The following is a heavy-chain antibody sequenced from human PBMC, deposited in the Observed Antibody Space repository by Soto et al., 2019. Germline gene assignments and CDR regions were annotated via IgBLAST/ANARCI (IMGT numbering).Heavy chain of an antibody. D-gene: IGHD2-15*01. CDR2: IYYGGTT. CDR3: ARGWYYFDF. Sequence: PSETRSLTCDASVEPMTGGYYWGWIRQSPGKGLEWIGSIYYGGTTYYNPSLRSRLAISIDTSKNQFSLRLTSVTAADTALYFCARGWYYFDFWGRGTLVTVSS. J-gene: IGHJ4*02. CDR1: VEPMTGGYY. V-gene: IGHV4-38-2*01.